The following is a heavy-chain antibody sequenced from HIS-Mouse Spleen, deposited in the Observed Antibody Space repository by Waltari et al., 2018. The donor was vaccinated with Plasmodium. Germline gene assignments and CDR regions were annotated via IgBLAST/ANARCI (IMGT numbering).Heavy chain of an antibody. D-gene: IGHD6-13*01. V-gene: IGHV3-9*01. CDR2: ISWNSGSI. CDR1: GFTFDDYA. J-gene: IGHJ4*02. CDR3: AKDRATAAAYYFDY. Sequence: EVQLVESGGGLVQPGRSVSLSCAARGFTFDDYALHWVRQAPGKGLEWVSGISWNSGSIGYADSVKGRFTISRDNAKNSLYLQMNSLRAEDTALYYCAKDRATAAAYYFDYWGQGTLVTVSS.